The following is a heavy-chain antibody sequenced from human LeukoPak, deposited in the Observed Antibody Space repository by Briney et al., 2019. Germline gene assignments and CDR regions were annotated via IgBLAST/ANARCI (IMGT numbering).Heavy chain of an antibody. CDR2: IISAAHTE. CDR3: ARDIVNGPFVTSLES. CDR1: GFSLTTYP. D-gene: IGHD2-8*01. Sequence: GGSLRLSCSASGFSLTTYPMNWIRQVPGKVLGWDSTIISAAHTEYYADSVRVLFTMARDNAKNSLDLHMNSLRTEDTAVYYCARDIVNGPFVTSLESWGQGALVTVSS. V-gene: IGHV3-48*03. J-gene: IGHJ4*02.